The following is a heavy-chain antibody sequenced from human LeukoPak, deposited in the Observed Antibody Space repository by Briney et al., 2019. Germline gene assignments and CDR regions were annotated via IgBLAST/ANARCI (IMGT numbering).Heavy chain of an antibody. CDR2: ISSSSSSI. V-gene: IGHV3-48*01. J-gene: IGHJ4*02. CDR1: GLTFSGYS. Sequence: GGSLRLSCTASGLTFSGYSMNWVRLAPGKGLEWISYISSSSSSIYYADSVKGRFTISRDNSKNTLYLQMNSLRAEDTAVYYCARERLAAADYWGQGTLVTVSS. D-gene: IGHD6-13*01. CDR3: ARERLAAADY.